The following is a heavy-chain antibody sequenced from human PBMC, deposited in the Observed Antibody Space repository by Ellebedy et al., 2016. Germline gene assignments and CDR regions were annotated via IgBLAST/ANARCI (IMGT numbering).Heavy chain of an antibody. V-gene: IGHV3-53*01. CDR2: IFSDGNT. Sequence: GGSLRLSCAASGFTVSTNYMKWVRQAPGKGLECVSAIFSDGNTYYADSVKGRFTISRDNSKNTLYLQMNSLRAEDTAVYYCARGVGSGWFDPWGQGTLVTVSS. D-gene: IGHD2-15*01. CDR3: ARGVGSGWFDP. CDR1: GFTVSTNY. J-gene: IGHJ5*02.